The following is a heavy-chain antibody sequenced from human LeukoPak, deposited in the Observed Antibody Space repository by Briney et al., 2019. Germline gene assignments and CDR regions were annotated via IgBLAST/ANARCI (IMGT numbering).Heavy chain of an antibody. V-gene: IGHV3-23*01. Sequence: GGSLRLSCEASGFTFSTSARSWVRQAPGKGLEWVSSISTTVRNTYYADSVRGRFTISRDNSNSTLYLQMNSLTAEDTAIYYCTRRAEFGGFDPWGQGTLVTVSS. CDR2: ISTTVRNT. D-gene: IGHD3-10*01. J-gene: IGHJ5*02. CDR1: GFTFSTSA. CDR3: TRRAEFGGFDP.